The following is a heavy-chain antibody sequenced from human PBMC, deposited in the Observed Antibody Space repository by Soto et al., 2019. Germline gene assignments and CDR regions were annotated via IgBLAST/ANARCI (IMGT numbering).Heavy chain of an antibody. Sequence: GWSLRLSCAASGFTFSSYAMHWVRQAPGKGLEWVAVISYDGSNKYYADYVKGRFTISRDNYKNTLYLQMNSLRAEDTAVYYCARVGRPYYYDSSGYSDYWGQGT. CDR3: ARVGRPYYYDSSGYSDY. CDR1: GFTFSSYA. D-gene: IGHD3-22*01. CDR2: ISYDGSNK. V-gene: IGHV3-30-3*01. J-gene: IGHJ4*02.